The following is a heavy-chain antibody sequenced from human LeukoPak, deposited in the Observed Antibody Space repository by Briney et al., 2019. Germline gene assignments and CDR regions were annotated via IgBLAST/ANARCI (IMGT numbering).Heavy chain of an antibody. J-gene: IGHJ6*03. CDR3: ARVMSASVWRSYGSYYYYYYMDI. CDR2: IKRDGSEK. D-gene: IGHD3-16*01. V-gene: IGHV3-7*01. CDR1: GFTFSSYW. Sequence: GGSLRLSCAASGFTFSSYWMSWVRQAPGKGLEWVANIKRDGSEKYSVDAVKGRFTISRDNAKNSLYMQMNSLRAEDTAVYYCARVMSASVWRSYGSYYYYYYMDIWGKGTTVTVSS.